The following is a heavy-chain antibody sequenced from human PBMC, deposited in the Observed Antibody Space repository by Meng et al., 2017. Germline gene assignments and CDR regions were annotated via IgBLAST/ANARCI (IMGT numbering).Heavy chain of an antibody. J-gene: IGHJ5*02. CDR1: GFTFRNYW. CDR3: ARSDWFDP. CDR2: IKPDGNMT. Sequence: EVDLQEAGGGLVQSRGSLRLSCTASGFTFRNYWMHWVRQAPGKGLVWVSRIKPDGNMTVYADSVKGRFTISRDNAKNTLYLQMNSLRSDDTAVYYCARSDWFDPWGQGTLVTVSS. V-gene: IGHV3-74*01.